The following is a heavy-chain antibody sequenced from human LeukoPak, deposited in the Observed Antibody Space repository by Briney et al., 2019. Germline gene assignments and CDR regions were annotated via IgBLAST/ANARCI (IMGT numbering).Heavy chain of an antibody. D-gene: IGHD7-27*01. V-gene: IGHV1-8*01. CDR1: GYTFTNYD. J-gene: IGHJ4*02. Sequence: ASVNVSCKTSGYTFTNYDINWVRQATGQGLEWMGWMSPNNGNTGYAQKSQGRVTMTRDTSINTAYMELSSLRSEDTAVYYCASNPPRTGDFNYWGQGALVTVSS. CDR2: MSPNNGNT. CDR3: ASNPPRTGDFNY.